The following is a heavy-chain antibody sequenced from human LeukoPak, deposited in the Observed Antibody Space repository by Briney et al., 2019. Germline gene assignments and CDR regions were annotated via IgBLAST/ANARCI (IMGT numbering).Heavy chain of an antibody. CDR2: IYHSGST. J-gene: IGHJ5*02. CDR3: ATVVGATRGGWFDP. Sequence: SETLSLTCAVSGGSISSGGYSWSWIRQPPGKGLEWIGYIYHSGSTYYNPSLKSRVTISVDRSKNQFSLKLSSVTAADTAVYYCATVVGATRGGWFDPWGQGTLVTVSS. V-gene: IGHV4-30-2*01. D-gene: IGHD1-26*01. CDR1: GGSISSGGYS.